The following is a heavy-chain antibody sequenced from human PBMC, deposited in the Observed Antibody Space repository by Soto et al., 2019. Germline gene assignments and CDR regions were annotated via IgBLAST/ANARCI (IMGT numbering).Heavy chain of an antibody. D-gene: IGHD5-18*01. CDR1: GYSFSIFW. V-gene: IGHV5-10-1*01. CDR3: GRVRVDKAEGWFDP. CDR2: IDPSDSYA. Sequence: PGESLKISCNVAGYSFSIFWITWVRQMPGKGLEWMGRIDPSDSYANYSPSFQGHVTFSADKSINTAYLRWSSLKASDTAMYYCGRVRVDKAEGWFDPWGQGTLVTVSS. J-gene: IGHJ5*02.